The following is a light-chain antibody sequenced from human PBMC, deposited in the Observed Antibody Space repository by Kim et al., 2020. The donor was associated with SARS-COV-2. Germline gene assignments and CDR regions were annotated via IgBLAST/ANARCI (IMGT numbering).Light chain of an antibody. J-gene: IGKJ4*01. CDR2: RVS. CDR3: QQFHEWPPIT. Sequence: EIVMTQSPATLSVSPGDRVTLSCRASHNIGSALAWYQQRPGQAPRLLISRVSARATGVPVRFTGGGSGTDFTLTISSLQSEDIAVYYCQQFHEWPPITFGGGTKVEI. V-gene: IGKV3-15*01. CDR1: HNIGSA.